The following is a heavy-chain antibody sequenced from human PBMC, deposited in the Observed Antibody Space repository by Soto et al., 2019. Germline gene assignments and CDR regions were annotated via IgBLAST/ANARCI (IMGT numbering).Heavy chain of an antibody. CDR3: AKDPRVHYYGSGSSSY. J-gene: IGHJ4*02. V-gene: IGHV3-23*01. CDR2: ISGRGGNT. D-gene: IGHD3-10*01. Sequence: EVQLLESGGGLVQPGGSLRLSCAASGFVFSSYAMSWVRQAPGKGLEWVSTISGRGGNTYYADSVKGRFTISRDNSKNTLYLQMNSLRAEDTALYYCAKDPRVHYYGSGSSSYWGQGTLVTVSS. CDR1: GFVFSSYA.